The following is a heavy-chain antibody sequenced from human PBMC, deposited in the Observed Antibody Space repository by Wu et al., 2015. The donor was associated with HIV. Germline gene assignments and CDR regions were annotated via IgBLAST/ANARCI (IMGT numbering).Heavy chain of an antibody. J-gene: IGHJ4*02. Sequence: QIHLVQSGAEVKKPGSSVKVSCKASGGTLSNFAISWVRQAPGQGLEWVGGITPFFGAGKYAQKFQGRVTITRDEATSTAYMELSSLRSEDTALYFCARRIATAGTPFDSWGLGTXVTVSS. CDR1: GGTLSNFA. V-gene: IGHV1-69*05. CDR2: ITPFFGAG. CDR3: ARRIATAGTPFDS. D-gene: IGHD6-25*01.